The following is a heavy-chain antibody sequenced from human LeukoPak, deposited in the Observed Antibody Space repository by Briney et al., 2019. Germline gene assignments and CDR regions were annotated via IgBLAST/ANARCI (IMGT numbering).Heavy chain of an antibody. Sequence: GGSLRLSCAASGFTFSDYYMSWIRQAPGKGLEWVSYISSSSSYTNYADSVKGRFTISRDNAKNSLYLQMNSLRAEDTAVYYCARRKLDTAMVYYYGMDVWGQGTTVTVPS. CDR2: ISSSSSYT. CDR3: ARRKLDTAMVYYYGMDV. CDR1: GFTFSDYY. D-gene: IGHD5-18*01. V-gene: IGHV3-11*06. J-gene: IGHJ6*02.